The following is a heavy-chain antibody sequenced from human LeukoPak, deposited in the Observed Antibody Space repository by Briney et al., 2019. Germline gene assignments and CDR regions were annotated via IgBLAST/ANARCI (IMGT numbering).Heavy chain of an antibody. CDR1: GFTFSSYG. CDR3: ARDRPSIAAAGSGFYYYYYMDV. D-gene: IGHD6-13*01. V-gene: IGHV3-30*02. Sequence: GGSLRLSCAASGFTFSSYGMHWVRQAPGKGLDWVAFIRYDGGNYSYADSVKGRFTISRDNAKNSLYLQMNSLRAEDTAVYYCARDRPSIAAAGSGFYYYYYMDVWGKGTTVTISS. CDR2: IRYDGGNY. J-gene: IGHJ6*03.